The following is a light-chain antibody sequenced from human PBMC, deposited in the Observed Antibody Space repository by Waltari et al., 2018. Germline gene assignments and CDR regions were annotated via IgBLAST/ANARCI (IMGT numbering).Light chain of an antibody. CDR1: GPNLGSNY. Sequence: QSVLTQPPSASGTPGQRVTIPCSGSGPNLGSNYVYWYQQLPGTAPKLLIYRNNQRPSGVPDRFSGSKSGTSASLAISGLRSEDEADYYCAAWDDSLSGVVFGGGTKLTVL. CDR3: AAWDDSLSGVV. V-gene: IGLV1-47*01. J-gene: IGLJ2*01. CDR2: RNN.